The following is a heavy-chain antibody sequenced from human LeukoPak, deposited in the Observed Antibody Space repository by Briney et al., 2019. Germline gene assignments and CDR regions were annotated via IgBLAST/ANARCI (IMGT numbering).Heavy chain of an antibody. Sequence: GASVKVSCKTSGYTFTNYDINWVRQATEQGLEWLGWMSPGSGYTGYAQKFQGRVTMTRDISITTAYVELSSLRSEDTAVYYCARGIEAGVDYWGQGTLVTVP. V-gene: IGHV1-8*02. CDR2: MSPGSGYT. D-gene: IGHD6-25*01. CDR1: GYTFTNYD. CDR3: ARGIEAGVDY. J-gene: IGHJ4*02.